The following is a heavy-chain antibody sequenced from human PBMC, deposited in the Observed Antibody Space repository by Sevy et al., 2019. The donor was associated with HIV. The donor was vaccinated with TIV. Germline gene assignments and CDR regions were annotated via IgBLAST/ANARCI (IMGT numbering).Heavy chain of an antibody. CDR3: ARDRKLEHDYYYYGMDV. CDR2: IYHSGST. J-gene: IGHJ6*02. V-gene: IGHV4-38-2*02. D-gene: IGHD1-1*01. Sequence: SETLSLTCAVSGYSISSGYYWGWIRQPPGKGLEWIGSIYHSGSTYYNPSLKSRVTISVDTSKNQFSLKLSSVTAADTAGYYGARDRKLEHDYYYYGMDVWGQGTTVTVSS. CDR1: GYSISSGYY.